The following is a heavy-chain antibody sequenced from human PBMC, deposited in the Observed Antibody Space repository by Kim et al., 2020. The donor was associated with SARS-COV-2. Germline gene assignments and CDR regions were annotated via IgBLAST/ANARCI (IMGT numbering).Heavy chain of an antibody. V-gene: IGHV1-18*04. CDR3: ARGTTVGAKDFGY. J-gene: IGHJ4*02. CDR1: GYSFTSYH. D-gene: IGHD1-26*01. CDR2: INTYTGDT. Sequence: ASVKVSCKTAGYSFTSYHISWVRQAPGQGLEWVGWINTYTGDTKFAQRVQGRVTMTADTSTSTAYMELRGLTSDDTAKYFCARGTTVGAKDFGYWGQGTLVIVSA.